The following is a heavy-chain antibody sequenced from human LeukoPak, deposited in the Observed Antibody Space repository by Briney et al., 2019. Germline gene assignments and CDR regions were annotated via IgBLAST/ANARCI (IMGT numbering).Heavy chain of an antibody. CDR3: AREVGALDY. Sequence: GGSLRLSCAASGFTFNSYAMSWVRQAPGRGLEWVSSISGSGSPTYYADSVKGRFTISRDNSKNTLYVQMNSLRAEDTAIHYCAREVGALDYWGQGTLVTVSS. J-gene: IGHJ4*02. V-gene: IGHV3-23*01. CDR2: ISGSGSPT. CDR1: GFTFNSYA. D-gene: IGHD1-26*01.